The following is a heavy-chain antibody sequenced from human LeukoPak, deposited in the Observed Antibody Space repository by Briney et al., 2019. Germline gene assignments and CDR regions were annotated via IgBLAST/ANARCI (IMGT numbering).Heavy chain of an antibody. D-gene: IGHD6-13*01. CDR2: ISSSGSTI. Sequence: GGSLRLSCAASGFTFSDYYMSWIRQAPGRGLEWVSYISSSGSTIYYADSVKGRFTISRDNAKNSLYLQMNSLRAEDTAVYYCARVPAYSSSWEEDYWGQGTLVTVSS. V-gene: IGHV3-11*01. CDR3: ARVPAYSSSWEEDY. CDR1: GFTFSDYY. J-gene: IGHJ4*02.